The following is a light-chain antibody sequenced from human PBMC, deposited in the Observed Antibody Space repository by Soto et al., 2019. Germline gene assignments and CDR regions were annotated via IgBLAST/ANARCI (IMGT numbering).Light chain of an antibody. CDR1: QSVSSSY. CDR3: QQYGSSPWT. J-gene: IGKJ1*01. V-gene: IGKV3-20*01. CDR2: GAS. Sequence: EIVLTQSPGTLSLSPGERATLSCRASQSVSSSYLAGYKRKPGQAPGPLIYGASSRATGFPDRFSGSGSGTDFNLTISRLEPEDFAVYYCQQYGSSPWTFGQGTKVEIK.